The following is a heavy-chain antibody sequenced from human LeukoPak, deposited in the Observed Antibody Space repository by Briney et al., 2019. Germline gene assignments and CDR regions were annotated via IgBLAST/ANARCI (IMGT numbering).Heavy chain of an antibody. CDR1: GFTFSSFG. D-gene: IGHD3-22*01. CDR2: IRYDGNNI. Sequence: GGSLRLSCAASGFTFSSFGIHWVRQAPGKGLEWVTFIRYDGNNINYADSVKGRFTISRDNSKNTVYLQMNSLRAEDTAVYYCARVDSVRTLYYFDYWGQGTLVTVSS. J-gene: IGHJ4*02. V-gene: IGHV3-30*02. CDR3: ARVDSVRTLYYFDY.